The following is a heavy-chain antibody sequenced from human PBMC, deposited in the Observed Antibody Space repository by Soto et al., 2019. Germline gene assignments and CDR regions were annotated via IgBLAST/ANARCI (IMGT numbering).Heavy chain of an antibody. D-gene: IGHD2-8*01. CDR2: IFHSGST. V-gene: IGHV4-38-2*01. CDR1: GYSSSSGYY. Sequence: PSETLSLTCGVSGYSSSSGYYWGWIRQPPGKGLESIGSIFHSGSTYYNPSLKRRVTISVDTSKNQFSLNLNSVTAADTAVYYCARKGGGTNGDFDSWGQGTLVTVSS. CDR3: ARKGGGTNGDFDS. J-gene: IGHJ4*02.